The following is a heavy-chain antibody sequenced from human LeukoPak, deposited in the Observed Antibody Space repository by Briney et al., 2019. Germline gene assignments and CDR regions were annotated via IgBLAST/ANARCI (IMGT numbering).Heavy chain of an antibody. CDR2: INHSGST. CDR1: VGSFSGYY. CDR3: ARDFLGNWEYYFDY. J-gene: IGHJ4*02. V-gene: IGHV4-34*01. Sequence: TSETLSLTCAVYVGSFSGYYWSWIRQPPGKGLEWIGEINHSGSTNYSPSLKSRVTISVDTSKNQFSLKLSSVTAADTAVYYCARDFLGNWEYYFDYWGQGTLVTVSS. D-gene: IGHD7-27*01.